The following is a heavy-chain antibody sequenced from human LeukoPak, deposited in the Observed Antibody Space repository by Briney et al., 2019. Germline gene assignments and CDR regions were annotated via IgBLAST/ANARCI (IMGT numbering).Heavy chain of an antibody. CDR1: GGTFSSYA. J-gene: IGHJ4*02. CDR2: IIPIFGTA. Sequence: GASVKVSCKASGGTFSSYAISWVGQAPGQGLEWMGRIIPIFGTANYAQKFQGRVTITADKSTSTAYMELSSLRSEDTAVYYCARGIPAAGTGFDYWGQGTLVTVSS. V-gene: IGHV1-69*06. CDR3: ARGIPAAGTGFDY. D-gene: IGHD6-13*01.